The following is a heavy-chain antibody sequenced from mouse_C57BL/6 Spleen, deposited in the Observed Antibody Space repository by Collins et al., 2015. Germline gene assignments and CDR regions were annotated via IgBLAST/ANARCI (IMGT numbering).Heavy chain of an antibody. Sequence: QVQLQQSGAELARPGASVKLSCKASGYTFTSYWMQWVKQRPGQGLEWIGAIYPGDGDTRYTQKFKGKATLTADKSSSTAYMQLSSLTSEDTAVYYCAMDFDYWGQGTTLTVSS. D-gene: IGHD1-1*02. CDR3: AMDFDY. CDR1: GYTFTSYW. J-gene: IGHJ2*01. CDR2: IYPGDGDT. V-gene: IGHV1-87*01.